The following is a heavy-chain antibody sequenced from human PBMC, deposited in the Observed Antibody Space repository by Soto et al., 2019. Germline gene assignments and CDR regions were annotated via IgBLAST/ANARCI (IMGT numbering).Heavy chain of an antibody. CDR1: GYSFTSYW. J-gene: IGHJ1*01. CDR2: IYPGDSDT. CDR3: ARVVVAATLYFQH. D-gene: IGHD2-15*01. V-gene: IGHV5-51*01. Sequence: GESLKISCKGSGYSFTSYWIGWVRQMPGKGLEWMGIIYPGDSDTRYSPSFQGQVTISADKSISTAYLQWSSLKASDTAMYYCARVVVAATLYFQHWGQGTLVTVSS.